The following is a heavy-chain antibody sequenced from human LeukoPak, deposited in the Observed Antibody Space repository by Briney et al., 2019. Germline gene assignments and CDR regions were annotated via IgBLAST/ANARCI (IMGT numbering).Heavy chain of an antibody. D-gene: IGHD3-10*01. Sequence: SETLSLTCTVSGGSISSSSYYWGWIRQPPGKGLEWIGSIYYGGSPYYNPSLKSRVTISVDTSENQFSLKLSSVTAADTAVYYCARLRALLWFGEHHYYFDYWGQGTLVTVSS. J-gene: IGHJ4*02. V-gene: IGHV4-39*01. CDR2: IYYGGSP. CDR1: GGSISSSSYY. CDR3: ARLRALLWFGEHHYYFDY.